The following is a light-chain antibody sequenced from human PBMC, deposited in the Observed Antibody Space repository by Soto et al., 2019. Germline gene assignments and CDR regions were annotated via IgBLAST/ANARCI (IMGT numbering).Light chain of an antibody. J-gene: IGLJ3*02. V-gene: IGLV1-40*01. Sequence: QSVLTQPPSVSGAPGQRVTISCTGSSSNIGACYDVPWYQQLPGTAPKLLIYGNSNRPSGVPDRFSGSKSGTSASLAITGLQAEDEADYYCPSYDSSLRGLVFGGGTKVTVL. CDR3: PSYDSSLRGLV. CDR1: SSNIGACYD. CDR2: GNS.